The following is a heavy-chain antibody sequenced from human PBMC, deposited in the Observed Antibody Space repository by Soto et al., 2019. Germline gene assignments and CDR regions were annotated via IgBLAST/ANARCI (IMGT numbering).Heavy chain of an antibody. J-gene: IGHJ4*02. Sequence: EVQLLESGGGLVQPGGSLRLSCAASGFTFSTYAMTWVRKAPGKGLGWVSAINTAGTAYYLDSVKGRFTISRDNAKNTLYLQMNGLRAEDTAVYYCAKDWYEDDWGQGTLVTVSS. CDR1: GFTFSTYA. CDR3: AKDWYEDD. D-gene: IGHD6-13*01. CDR2: INTAGTA. V-gene: IGHV3-23*01.